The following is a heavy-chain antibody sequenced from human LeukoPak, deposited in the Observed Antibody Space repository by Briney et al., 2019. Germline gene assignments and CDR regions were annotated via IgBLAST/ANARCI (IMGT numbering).Heavy chain of an antibody. V-gene: IGHV1-8*01. CDR1: GYTFTSYD. J-gene: IGHJ4*02. CDR2: MNPNSGNT. CDR3: ARDLPVGYCTNGVCYTDYFDY. Sequence: ASVKVSCKASGYTFTSYDINWVRQATGQGLEWMGWMNPNSGNTGYAQKFQGRVTMTRNTSISTAYMELSSLRSEDTAVYYCARDLPVGYCTNGVCYTDYFDYWGQGTLVTVSS. D-gene: IGHD2-8*01.